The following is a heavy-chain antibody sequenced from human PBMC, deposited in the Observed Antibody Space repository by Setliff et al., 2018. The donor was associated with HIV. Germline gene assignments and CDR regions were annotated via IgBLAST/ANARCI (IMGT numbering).Heavy chain of an antibody. CDR3: SRSLVPSGYYYGRHAFDI. CDR1: GASIRGHY. CDR2: IYYSGNT. V-gene: IGHV4-59*08. J-gene: IGHJ3*02. D-gene: IGHD3-22*01. Sequence: SETLSLTCSVSGASIRGHYWSWIRQSPGKGLEWIGNIYYSGNTNYNPSFKSRVTISVDTAKNQFSLRVNSVTAADTAVYYCSRSLVPSGYYYGRHAFDIWGQGTKVTVSS.